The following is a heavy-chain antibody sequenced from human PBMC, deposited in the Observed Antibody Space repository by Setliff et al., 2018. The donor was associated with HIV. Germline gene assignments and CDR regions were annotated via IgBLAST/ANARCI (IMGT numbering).Heavy chain of an antibody. CDR3: WSGYTSGR. D-gene: IGHD6-19*01. CDR1: EFTFSSYA. Sequence: PGGSLRLSCAASEFTFSSYAMSWVRQAPGRGLEWAAIISNDGGREYYVDSVKGRFTISRDNAKSSLYLQMDSLRVEDTSVYYCWSGYTSGRWGQGTLVTVSS. J-gene: IGHJ4*02. V-gene: IGHV3-7*01. CDR2: ISNDGGRE.